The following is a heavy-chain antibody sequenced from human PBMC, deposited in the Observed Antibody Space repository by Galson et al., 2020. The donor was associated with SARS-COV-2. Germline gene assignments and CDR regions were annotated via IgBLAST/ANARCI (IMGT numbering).Heavy chain of an antibody. V-gene: IGHV3-11*01. CDR1: GFTFSDYY. D-gene: IGHD5-12*01. CDR2: ISSSGSTI. CDR3: ARRRSTTAVDY. J-gene: IGHJ4*02. Sequence: NSGGSLRLSCAASGFTFSDYYMSWIRQAPGKGLEWVSYISSSGSTIYYADSVKGRFTISRDNAKNSLYLQMNSLRAEDTAVYYCARRRSTTAVDYWGQGTLVTVSS.